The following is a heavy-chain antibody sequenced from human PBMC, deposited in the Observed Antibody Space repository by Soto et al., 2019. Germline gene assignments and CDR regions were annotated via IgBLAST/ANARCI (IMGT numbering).Heavy chain of an antibody. D-gene: IGHD6-13*01. V-gene: IGHV4-34*01. CDR3: ARGVAAAGTVPYYFDY. Sequence: SRVTISVDTSKNQFSLKLSSVTAADTAVYYCARGVAAAGTVPYYFDYWGQGTLVTVSS. J-gene: IGHJ4*02.